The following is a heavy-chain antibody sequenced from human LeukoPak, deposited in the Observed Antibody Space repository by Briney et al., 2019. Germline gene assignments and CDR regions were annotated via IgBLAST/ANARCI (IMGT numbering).Heavy chain of an antibody. CDR2: INPNSGGT. J-gene: IGHJ3*01. D-gene: IGHD2-15*01. V-gene: IGHV1-2*02. CDR3: AGDVRYCSGGSCFMNAFDL. CDR1: GYTFTGYY. Sequence: ASVKVSCKASGYTFTGYYMHWVRQAPGQGLEWRGWINPNSGGTNYAQKFQGRVTMTRDTSISTGYMELSRLRSVDTAVYYCAGDVRYCSGGSCFMNAFDLWGQGTMVTVFS.